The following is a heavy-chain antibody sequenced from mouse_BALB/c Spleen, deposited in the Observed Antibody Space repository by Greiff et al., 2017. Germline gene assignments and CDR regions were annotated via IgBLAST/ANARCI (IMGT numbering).Heavy chain of an antibody. CDR3: ARRDGNYGFAY. D-gene: IGHD2-1*01. Sequence: QVQLQQSGAELVRPGTSVKISCKASGYTFTNYWLGWVKQRPGHGLEWIGDIYPGGGYTNYNEKFKGKATLTADTSSSTAYMQLSSLTSEDSAVYFCARRDGNYGFAYWGQGTLVTVSA. CDR2: IYPGGGYT. CDR1: GYTFTNYW. J-gene: IGHJ3*01. V-gene: IGHV1-63*02.